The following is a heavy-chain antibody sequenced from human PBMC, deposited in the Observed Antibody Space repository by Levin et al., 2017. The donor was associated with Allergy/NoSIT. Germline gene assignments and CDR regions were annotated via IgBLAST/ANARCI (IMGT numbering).Heavy chain of an antibody. D-gene: IGHD3-9*01. CDR1: GFTFNNYA. CDR2: IWYDGGNK. CDR3: ARGDILAAYQDDDAFDL. Sequence: GGSLRLSCAASGFTFNNYAMHWVRQAPGKGLEWVAVIWYDGGNKYYANSVKGRITISRDNSKNTLYLQMNSLRTEDTAVYYCARGDILAAYQDDDAFDLWGQGTMVTVSS. V-gene: IGHV3-33*01. J-gene: IGHJ3*01.